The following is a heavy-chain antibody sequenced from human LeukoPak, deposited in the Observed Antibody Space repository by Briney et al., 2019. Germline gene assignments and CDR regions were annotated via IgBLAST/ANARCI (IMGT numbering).Heavy chain of an antibody. Sequence: PSETLSLTCSVSGSSISSYYWTWIRQPPGKGLEWIGYIHYTGSTNYNPSLKSRLTISLDTSKNQFSLKLSSVTAADTAVYYCARRDTGSDFDYWGQGTLVTVSS. CDR3: ARRDTGSDFDY. V-gene: IGHV4-59*01. CDR1: GSSISSYY. CDR2: IHYTGST. D-gene: IGHD5-18*01. J-gene: IGHJ4*02.